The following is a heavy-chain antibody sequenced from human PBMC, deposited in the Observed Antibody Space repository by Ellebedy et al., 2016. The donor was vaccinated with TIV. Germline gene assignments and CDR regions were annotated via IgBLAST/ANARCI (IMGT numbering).Heavy chain of an antibody. CDR3: ARGRIQLDY. V-gene: IGHV4-31*03. CDR2: LYSSGST. J-gene: IGHJ4*02. CDR1: GASISSGMDY. Sequence: LRLSCTVSGASISSGMDYWAWVRQHPGKGLESLGSLYSSGSTYFNPSLKTRVRISRDTSQNQFSLNLTSVTAADTAVYYCARGRIQLDYWGQGTLVTVSS.